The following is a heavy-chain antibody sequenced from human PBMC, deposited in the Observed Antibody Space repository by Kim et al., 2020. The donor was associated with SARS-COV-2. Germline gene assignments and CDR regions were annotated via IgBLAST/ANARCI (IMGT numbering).Heavy chain of an antibody. V-gene: IGHV1-18*01. D-gene: IGHD2-15*01. J-gene: IGHJ6*02. CDR3: ARDTGYCSGGSCYSSNYYYCYGMDV. CDR2: ISAYNGNT. CDR1: GYTFTSYG. Sequence: ASVKVSCKPSGYTFTSYGISWVRQAPGQGLEWMGWISAYNGNTNYAQKLQGRVTMTTDTSTSTAYMELRSLRSDDTAVYYCARDTGYCSGGSCYSSNYYYCYGMDVWGQGTTVTVSS.